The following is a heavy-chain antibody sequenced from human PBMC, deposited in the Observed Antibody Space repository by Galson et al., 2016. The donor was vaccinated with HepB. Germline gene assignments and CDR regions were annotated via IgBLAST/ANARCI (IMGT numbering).Heavy chain of an antibody. D-gene: IGHD5-18*01. V-gene: IGHV3-53*01. CDR3: ARVLGDYSYGSRSYNWFDP. J-gene: IGHJ5*02. CDR1: GFTVSSNY. CDR2: IYSGGSL. Sequence: SLRLSCAASGFTVSSNYLSWVRQAPGKGLEWVSVIYSGGSLYYADSVKGRFTLSRDNSKNTLYLQMNSLRAEDTAVYYFARVLGDYSYGSRSYNWFDPWGQGTLVTVSS.